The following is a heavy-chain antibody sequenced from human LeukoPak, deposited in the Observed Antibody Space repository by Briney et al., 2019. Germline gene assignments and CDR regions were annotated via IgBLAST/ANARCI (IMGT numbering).Heavy chain of an antibody. J-gene: IGHJ4*02. CDR2: IGGGGTP. V-gene: IGHV3-23*01. CDR3: AKDDHGGSGWRDYFDQ. CDR1: GFTFSSYD. Sequence: PGGSLRLSCAASGFTFSSYDMSWVRQAPGRGLEWVSAIGGGGTPYYADSVKGRFTISRDNSKNTLYLQMNSLRAEDTAVYYRAKDDHGGSGWRDYFDQWGQGTLVTVSS. D-gene: IGHD6-19*01.